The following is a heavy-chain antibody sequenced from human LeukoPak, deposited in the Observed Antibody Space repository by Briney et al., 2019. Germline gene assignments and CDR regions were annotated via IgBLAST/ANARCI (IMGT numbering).Heavy chain of an antibody. CDR1: GGSISSGDYY. CDR2: IYYSGST. D-gene: IGHD2-2*01. V-gene: IGHV4-30-4*08. J-gene: IGHJ5*02. CDR3: AREVVVPAASKSYNWFDP. Sequence: SETLSLTCTVSGGSISSGDYYWSWIRQPPGKGLEWIGYIYYSGSTYYNPSLKSRVTISVDTSKNQFSLKLSSVTAADTAVYYCAREVVVPAASKSYNWFDPWGRGTLVTVSS.